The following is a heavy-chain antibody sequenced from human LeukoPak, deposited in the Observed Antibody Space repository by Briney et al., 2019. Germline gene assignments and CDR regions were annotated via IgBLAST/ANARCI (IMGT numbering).Heavy chain of an antibody. CDR1: RFTFSNYG. Sequence: PGGSLRVSCAVARFTFSNYGMSWVRQAPGKGLEWVSGISGSGGSTYYADSVKGRFTFFGDNSRNTLYLQMSSLRVEDTAVYYCAKARNSDYRFGFDIWGQGTMVTVSS. J-gene: IGHJ3*02. CDR3: AKARNSDYRFGFDI. D-gene: IGHD4-11*01. V-gene: IGHV3-23*01. CDR2: ISGSGGST.